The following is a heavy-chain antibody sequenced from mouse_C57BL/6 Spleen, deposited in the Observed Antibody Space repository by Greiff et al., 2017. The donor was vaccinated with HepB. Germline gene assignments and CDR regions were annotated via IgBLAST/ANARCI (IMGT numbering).Heavy chain of an antibody. V-gene: IGHV14-1*01. D-gene: IGHD1-1*01. CDR1: GFNIKDYY. CDR2: IDPEDGDT. CDR3: TTFTTVVATKDYFDY. Sequence: VQLQQSGAELVRPGASVKLSCTASGFNIKDYYMHWVKQRPEQGLEWIGRIDPEDGDTEYAPKFQGKATMTADTSSKTAYLQLSSLTSEDTAVYYCTTFTTVVATKDYFDYWGQGTTLTVSS. J-gene: IGHJ2*01.